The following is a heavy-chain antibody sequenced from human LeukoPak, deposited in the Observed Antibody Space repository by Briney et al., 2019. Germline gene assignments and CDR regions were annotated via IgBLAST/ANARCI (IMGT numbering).Heavy chain of an antibody. J-gene: IGHJ5*02. CDR1: GYTFIDFY. CDR2: INPNNGGT. CDR3: ARVSSTTYRDWFDP. Sequence: AXSVRVSYKASGYTFIDFYMHGGRQAPGQGREWMGCINPNNGGTTYAQKFQGRVTMTRDTSLSTAYMELSRLISDDTAAYYCARVSSTTYRDWFDPWGRGTLVTVSS. D-gene: IGHD2/OR15-2a*01. V-gene: IGHV1-2*02.